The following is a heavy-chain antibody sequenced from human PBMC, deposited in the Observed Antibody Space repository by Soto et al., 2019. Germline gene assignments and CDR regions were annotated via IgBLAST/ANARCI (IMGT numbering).Heavy chain of an antibody. CDR1: GYTFTGYY. J-gene: IGHJ3*02. CDR2: INPNSGGT. D-gene: IGHD6-19*01. Sequence: ASVKVSCKASGYTFTGYYMHWVRQAPGQGLEWMGWINPNSGGTNYAQKFQGWVTMTRDTSISTAYMELSRLRSDDTSLYYCARGKTGIAVAGYDAFDIWGQGTMVTVSS. V-gene: IGHV1-2*04. CDR3: ARGKTGIAVAGYDAFDI.